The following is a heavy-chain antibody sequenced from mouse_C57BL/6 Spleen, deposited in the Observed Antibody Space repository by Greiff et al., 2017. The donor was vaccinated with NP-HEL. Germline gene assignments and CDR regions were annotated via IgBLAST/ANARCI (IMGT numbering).Heavy chain of an antibody. J-gene: IGHJ3*01. D-gene: IGHD2-3*01. V-gene: IGHV1-69*01. CDR2: IDPSDSYP. CDR3: ARSYDGYRFAY. CDR1: GYTFTSYW. Sequence: QVQLQQPGAELVMPGASVKLSCKASGYTFTSYWMHWVQQRPGQGLEWIGEIDPSDSYPNYHQKFQGKSTLTVDQASSTAYMQLSSLTSEDSAVYYCARSYDGYRFAYWGQGTLVTVSA.